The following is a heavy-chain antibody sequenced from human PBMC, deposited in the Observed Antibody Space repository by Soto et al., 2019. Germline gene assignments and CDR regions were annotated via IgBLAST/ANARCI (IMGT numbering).Heavy chain of an antibody. CDR1: GFTFSKYA. Sequence: GGSLRLSCAASGFTFSKYAMTWARQAPGKGLEWVSAISYNGGGTYYVDSVKGRFTVSRDNSKNTLYLQMHSLRAEDTAVYYCAKDRVPNDSSGQSAWFDPWGQGTLVTVSS. V-gene: IGHV3-23*01. D-gene: IGHD3-22*01. J-gene: IGHJ5*02. CDR3: AKDRVPNDSSGQSAWFDP. CDR2: ISYNGGGT.